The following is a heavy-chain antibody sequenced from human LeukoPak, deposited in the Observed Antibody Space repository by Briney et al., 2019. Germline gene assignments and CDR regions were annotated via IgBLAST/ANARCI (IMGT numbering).Heavy chain of an antibody. CDR3: ARVGTYDSSAYYAY. D-gene: IGHD3-22*01. CDR2: INPSGGST. J-gene: IGHJ4*02. V-gene: IGHV1-46*01. Sequence: ASVKVSCKASGYTFTNYYMHWVRPAAGQGLEWMGIINPSGGSTRYAQKFQGRVTMTRDTSTSTVYLELSSLRSEDTAVYYCARVGTYDSSAYYAYWGQGTLVTVSS. CDR1: GYTFTNYY.